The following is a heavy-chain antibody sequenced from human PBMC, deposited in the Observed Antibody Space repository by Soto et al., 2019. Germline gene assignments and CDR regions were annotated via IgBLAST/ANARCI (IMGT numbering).Heavy chain of an antibody. CDR2: IIPIFGTA. J-gene: IGHJ5*02. V-gene: IGHV1-69*13. CDR3: ASLSSGYSSSWYWFDP. Sequence: SVKVSCKASGGTFSSYAISWLRQSPGQGLEWMGGIIPIFGTANYAQKFQGRVTITADESTSTAYMELSSLRSEDTAVYYCASLSSGYSSSWYWFDPWGQGTLVTVSS. CDR1: GGTFSSYA. D-gene: IGHD6-13*01.